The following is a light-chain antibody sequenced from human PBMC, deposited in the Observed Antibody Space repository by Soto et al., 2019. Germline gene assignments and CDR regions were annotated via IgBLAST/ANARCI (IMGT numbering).Light chain of an antibody. Sequence: DIQMTQSPSTLSASVGDRVTITCRASQSISSWLAWYQQKPGKAPKLLIYDASSLESGVPSRFSGSGSGTEFTLTIISLQPDDFATYYCQQYNSYRMYTFGQGTKLEIK. V-gene: IGKV1-5*01. J-gene: IGKJ2*01. CDR3: QQYNSYRMYT. CDR1: QSISSW. CDR2: DAS.